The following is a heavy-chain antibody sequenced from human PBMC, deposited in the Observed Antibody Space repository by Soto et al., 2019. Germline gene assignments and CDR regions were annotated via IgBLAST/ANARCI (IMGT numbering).Heavy chain of an antibody. D-gene: IGHD3-22*01. V-gene: IGHV4-31*03. CDR3: ARASIVRSITMVVQDAFDI. CDR2: IYYSGST. J-gene: IGHJ3*02. Sequence: SETLSLTCTVSGGSISSGGYYWSWIRQHPGKGLEWIGYIYYSGSTYYNPSLKSRVTISVDTSKNQFSLKLSSVTAADTAVYYCARASIVRSITMVVQDAFDIWGQGTMVTVSS. CDR1: GGSISSGGYY.